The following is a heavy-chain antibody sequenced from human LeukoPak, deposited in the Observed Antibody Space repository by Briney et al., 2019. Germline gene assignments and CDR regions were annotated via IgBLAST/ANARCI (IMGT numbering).Heavy chain of an antibody. CDR3: ATDFYDST. D-gene: IGHD3-22*01. J-gene: IGHJ5*02. CDR2: IRSNSDGGTI. V-gene: IGHV3-15*07. Sequence: GGSLRLSCAASGFTLSYYWMNWVRQAPGKGLEWVGRIRSNSDGGTIDYAAPVKGRFTLSRDDSKTTLYLQMNSLQTEDTAVYYCATDFYDSTWGQGTLVTVSS. CDR1: GFTLSYYW.